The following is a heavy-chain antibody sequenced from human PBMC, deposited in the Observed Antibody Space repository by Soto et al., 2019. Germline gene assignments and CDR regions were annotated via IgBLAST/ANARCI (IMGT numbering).Heavy chain of an antibody. CDR3: ARVGVAHPRHYYYYYGMDV. CDR2: IWYDGSNK. Sequence: GGSLRLSCAASGFTFSSYGMHWVRQAPGKGLEWVAVIWYDGSNKYYADSVKGRFTISRDNSKNTLYLQMNSLRAEDTAVYYCARVGVAHPRHYYYYYGMDVWGQGTTVTVSS. J-gene: IGHJ6*02. V-gene: IGHV3-33*01. CDR1: GFTFSSYG. D-gene: IGHD3-16*01.